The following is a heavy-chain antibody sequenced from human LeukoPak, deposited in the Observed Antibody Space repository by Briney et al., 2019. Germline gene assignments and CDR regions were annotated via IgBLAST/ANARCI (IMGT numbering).Heavy chain of an antibody. CDR2: IYYSGST. J-gene: IGHJ5*02. CDR1: GGSISSSSYY. D-gene: IGHD3-10*01. CDR3: ARVYGSGSYYKFDP. Sequence: TSETLSLTCTVSGGSISSSSYYWGWIRQPPGKGLEWIGSIYYSGSTYYNPSLKSRVTISVDTSKNQFSLKLSSVTAADTAVYYCARVYGSGSYYKFDPWGQGTLVTVSS. V-gene: IGHV4-39*01.